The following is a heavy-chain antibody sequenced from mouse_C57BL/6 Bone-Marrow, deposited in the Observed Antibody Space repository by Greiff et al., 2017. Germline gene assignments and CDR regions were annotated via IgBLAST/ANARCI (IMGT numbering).Heavy chain of an antibody. Sequence: EVQRVESGGDLVKPGGSLKLSCAASGFTFSSYGMSWVRQTPDKRLEWVATISSGGSYTYYPDSVKGRFTISRDNAKNTLYLHMSSLKSEDTAMYYCARLITWFAYWGQGTLVTVSA. CDR1: GFTFSSYG. CDR2: ISSGGSYT. J-gene: IGHJ3*01. D-gene: IGHD2-4*01. V-gene: IGHV5-6*01. CDR3: ARLITWFAY.